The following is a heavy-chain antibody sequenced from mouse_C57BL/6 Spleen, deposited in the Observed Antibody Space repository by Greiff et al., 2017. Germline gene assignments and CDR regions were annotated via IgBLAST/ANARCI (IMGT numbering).Heavy chain of an antibody. Sequence: EVHLVESEGGLVQPGSSMKLSCTASGFTFSDYYMAWVRQVPEKGLEWVANINYDGSSTYYLDSLKSRFIISRDNAKNILYLQMSSLTSEDTATYYCARDQGYYFDYWGQGTTLTVSS. V-gene: IGHV5-16*01. CDR1: GFTFSDYY. CDR3: ARDQGYYFDY. J-gene: IGHJ2*01. CDR2: INYDGSST. D-gene: IGHD3-3*01.